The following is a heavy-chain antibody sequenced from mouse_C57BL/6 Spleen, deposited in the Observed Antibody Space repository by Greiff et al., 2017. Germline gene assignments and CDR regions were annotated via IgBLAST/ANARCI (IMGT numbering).Heavy chain of an antibody. CDR1: GYTFTNYW. J-gene: IGHJ1*03. Sequence: VQLQQSGAELVRPGTSVKMSCKASGYTFTNYWIGWAKQRPGHGLEWIGDIYPGGGYTNYNEKFKGEATLTADKSSSPAYMQFSSLTSEDSAIYYCARGGTYFDVWGTGTTVTVSS. CDR2: IYPGGGYT. D-gene: IGHD3-3*01. V-gene: IGHV1-63*01. CDR3: ARGGTYFDV.